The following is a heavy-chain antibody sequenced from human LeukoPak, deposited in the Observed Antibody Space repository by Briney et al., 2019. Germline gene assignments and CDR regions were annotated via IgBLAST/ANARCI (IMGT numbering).Heavy chain of an antibody. Sequence: SETLSLTCTVSGGSISSYYWSWIRQPPGKGLEWIGYIYYSGSTNYNPSLKSRVTISVDTSKNQFSLKLTSVTAADTAVYYCARIHCSSTSCSFDPWGQGTLVTVSS. D-gene: IGHD2-2*01. V-gene: IGHV4-59*12. J-gene: IGHJ5*02. CDR2: IYYSGST. CDR1: GGSISSYY. CDR3: ARIHCSSTSCSFDP.